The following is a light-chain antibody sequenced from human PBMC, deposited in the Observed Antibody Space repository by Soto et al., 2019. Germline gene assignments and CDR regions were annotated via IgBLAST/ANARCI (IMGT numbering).Light chain of an antibody. J-gene: IGKJ1*01. Sequence: EIVLTQSPGTLSLSPGEGATLSCRASQSVSSSYLAWYQQKPGQAPRLLIYGASSRATGIPDRFSGGRSGTDFTLTISRLEPEDFAVYYCQQYDNSPWTFGQGTKVEIK. CDR1: QSVSSSY. CDR3: QQYDNSPWT. V-gene: IGKV3-20*01. CDR2: GAS.